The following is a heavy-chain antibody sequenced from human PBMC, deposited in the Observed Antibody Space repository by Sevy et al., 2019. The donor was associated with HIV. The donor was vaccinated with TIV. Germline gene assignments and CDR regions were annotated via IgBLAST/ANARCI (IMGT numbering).Heavy chain of an antibody. V-gene: IGHV3-53*01. CDR3: AIGRTVAETYGMDV. J-gene: IGHJ6*02. Sequence: GGSLRLSCAASGFTVSSNYMSWVRQGPGKGLEWVLVIYSGGSTYYADSVKGRFTVFRDNSNNTLYLQMKTLRADDTAVDYCAIGRTVAETYGMDVWGQGTTATVS. D-gene: IGHD2-15*01. CDR2: IYSGGST. CDR1: GFTVSSNY.